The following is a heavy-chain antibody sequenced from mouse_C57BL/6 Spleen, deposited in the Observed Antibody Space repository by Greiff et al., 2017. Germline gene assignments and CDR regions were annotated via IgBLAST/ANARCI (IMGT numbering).Heavy chain of an antibody. CDR1: GYTFTDYN. Sequence: VQLQQSGPELVKPGASVKIPCKASGYTFTDYNMDWVKQSHGKSLEWIGDINPNNGGTIYNQKFKGKATLTVDKSSTTAYMELRSLTSEDTAVYYCARGPYYYGSSPFAYWGQGTLVTVSA. V-gene: IGHV1-18*01. CDR3: ARGPYYYGSSPFAY. CDR2: INPNNGGT. D-gene: IGHD1-1*01. J-gene: IGHJ3*01.